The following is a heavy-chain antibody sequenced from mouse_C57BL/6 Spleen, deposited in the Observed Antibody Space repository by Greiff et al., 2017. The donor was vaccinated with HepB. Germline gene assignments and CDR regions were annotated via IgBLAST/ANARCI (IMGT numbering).Heavy chain of an antibody. CDR1: GFTFSDYG. CDR3: ARGYYGRYFDY. CDR2: ISSGSSTI. V-gene: IGHV5-17*01. D-gene: IGHD1-1*01. Sequence: EVKLQESGGGLVKPGGSLKLSCAASGFTFSDYGMHWVRQAPEKGLEWVAYISSGSSTIYYADTVKGRFTISRDNAKNTLFLQMTSLRSEDTAMYYCARGYYGRYFDYWGQGTTLTVSS. J-gene: IGHJ2*01.